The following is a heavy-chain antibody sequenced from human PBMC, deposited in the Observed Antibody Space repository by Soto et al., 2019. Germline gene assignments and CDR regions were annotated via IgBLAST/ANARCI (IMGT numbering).Heavy chain of an antibody. CDR2: ISAYNGNT. D-gene: IGHD6-13*01. V-gene: IGHV1-18*01. Sequence: ASLKVSCKASGYTFTSYGISWVRQAPGQGLEWMGWISAYNGNTNYAQKLQGRVTMTTDTSTSTAYMELRSLRSDDTAVYYCARDSDVAAAGTLFDYWGQGTLVTVSS. CDR1: GYTFTSYG. J-gene: IGHJ4*02. CDR3: ARDSDVAAAGTLFDY.